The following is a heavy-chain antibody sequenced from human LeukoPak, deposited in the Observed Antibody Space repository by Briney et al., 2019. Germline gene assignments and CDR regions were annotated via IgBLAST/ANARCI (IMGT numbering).Heavy chain of an antibody. V-gene: IGHV3-23*01. CDR3: AKDPYCSSTSCYTVPD. J-gene: IGHJ4*02. CDR1: GSTFSSYG. D-gene: IGHD2-2*02. CDR2: ISGNGGST. Sequence: GGSLRLSCAASGSTFSSYGMSWVRQAPGKGLEWVAGISGNGGSTYYADSVKGRFTISRDNSKNTLYLQMNSLRAEDTAVYYCAKDPYCSSTSCYTVPDWGQGTLVTVSS.